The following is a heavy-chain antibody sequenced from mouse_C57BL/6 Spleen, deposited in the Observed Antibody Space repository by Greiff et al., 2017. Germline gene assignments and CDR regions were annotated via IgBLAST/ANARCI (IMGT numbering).Heavy chain of an antibody. Sequence: VQLQQPGAELVMPGASVKLSCKASGYTFTSYWMHWVKQRPGQGLEWIGELDPSDSYTNYNQKFKGKSTLTVDKSSSTAYMQLSSLTSEDSAVYYCARSYDGSDMDYWGQGTTRTVSS. CDR2: LDPSDSYT. J-gene: IGHJ2*01. V-gene: IGHV1-69*01. CDR1: GYTFTSYW. CDR3: ARSYDGSDMDY. D-gene: IGHD2-3*01.